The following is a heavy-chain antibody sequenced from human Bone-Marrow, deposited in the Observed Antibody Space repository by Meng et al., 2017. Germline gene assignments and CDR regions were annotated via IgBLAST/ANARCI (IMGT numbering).Heavy chain of an antibody. Sequence: GESLKISCAASGFTFSSYSMNWVRRAPGKGLEWVSSISSSSSYIYYADSVKGRFTISRNNAKNSLYLKINSLRAEDTAVYYCARDFRIFRVQQTPYYYYYGMNVWGQGTTVTVSS. CDR2: ISSSSSYI. V-gene: IGHV3-21*01. CDR1: GFTFSSYS. CDR3: ARDFRIFRVQQTPYYYYYGMNV. D-gene: IGHD2-2*01. J-gene: IGHJ6*02.